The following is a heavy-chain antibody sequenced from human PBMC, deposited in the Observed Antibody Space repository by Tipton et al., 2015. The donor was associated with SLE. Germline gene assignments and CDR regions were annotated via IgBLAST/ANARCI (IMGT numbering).Heavy chain of an antibody. D-gene: IGHD6-19*01. CDR2: IYYSGST. Sequence: TLSLTCTVSGGSISSYYWGWIRQPSGKGLEWIGYIYYSGSTNYNPSLKSRVTISVDTSKNQFSLKLSSVTAADTAVYYCAREQSPVALFDHWGQGTLVTVSS. CDR3: AREQSPVALFDH. CDR1: GGSISSYY. V-gene: IGHV4-59*12. J-gene: IGHJ4*02.